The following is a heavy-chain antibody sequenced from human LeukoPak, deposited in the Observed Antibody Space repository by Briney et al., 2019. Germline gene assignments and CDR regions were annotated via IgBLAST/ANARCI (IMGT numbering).Heavy chain of an antibody. CDR2: INHSGST. CDR3: ARGQLTNWFDP. J-gene: IGHJ5*02. D-gene: IGHD1-1*01. CDR1: GGSFSGYY. V-gene: IGHV4-34*01. Sequence: PSETLSLTCAVYGGSFSGYYWSWIRQPPGKGLEWIGEINHSGSTNYNPSLKSRVIISVDTSKNQFSLKLSSVTAADTAVYYCARGQLTNWFDPWGQGTLVTVSS.